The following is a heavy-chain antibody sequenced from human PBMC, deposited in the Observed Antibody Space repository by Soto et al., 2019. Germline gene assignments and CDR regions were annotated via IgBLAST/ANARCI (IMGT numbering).Heavy chain of an antibody. J-gene: IGHJ4*02. Sequence: TLSLTCTVSGGSISSGGYYWSWIRQHPGKGLEWIGYIYYSGSTYYNPSLKSRVTISVDTSKNQFSLKLSSVTAADTAVYYCARAYCSGGSCYLTPPYFDYWGQGTLVTVSS. D-gene: IGHD2-15*01. V-gene: IGHV4-31*03. CDR2: IYYSGST. CDR3: ARAYCSGGSCYLTPPYFDY. CDR1: GGSISSGGYY.